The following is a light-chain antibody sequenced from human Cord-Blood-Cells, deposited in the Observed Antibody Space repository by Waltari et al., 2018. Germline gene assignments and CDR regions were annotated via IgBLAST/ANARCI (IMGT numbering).Light chain of an antibody. CDR3: SSYTSSSTQV. J-gene: IGLJ3*02. V-gene: IGLV2-14*03. Sequence: QSALTQPAPVSGSPGQSITISCPGTSSDDGGYNYVPWYQQHPGKAPKLMTYDVSNRPSGVSNRFSGSKSGNTASLTISGLQAEDEDDYYCSSYTSSSTQVFGGGTKLTVL. CDR1: SSDDGGYNY. CDR2: DVS.